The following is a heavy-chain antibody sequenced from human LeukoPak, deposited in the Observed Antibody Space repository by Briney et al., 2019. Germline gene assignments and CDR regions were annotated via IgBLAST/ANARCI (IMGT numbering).Heavy chain of an antibody. CDR2: IFYSGST. CDR3: ARAPSLKARFDP. J-gene: IGHJ5*02. Sequence: PSETLSLTCIVSGGSISSYYWSWLRQPPGKGLEWIGYIFYSGSTNYNPSLKSRVTISVDTSKNQFSLKLSSVTAADTAVYYCARAPSLKARFDPWGQGTLVTVSS. CDR1: GGSISSYY. V-gene: IGHV4-59*01.